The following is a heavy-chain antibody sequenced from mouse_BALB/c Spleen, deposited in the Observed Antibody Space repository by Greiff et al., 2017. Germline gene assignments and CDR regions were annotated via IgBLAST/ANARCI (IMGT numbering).Heavy chain of an antibody. Sequence: EVQGVESGGGLVQPGGSLKLSCAASGFTFSSYTMSWVRQTPEKRLEWVAYISNGGGSTYYPDTVKGRFTISRDNAKNTLYLQMSSLKSEDTAMYYCARHGYYLGHYYAMDYWGQGTSVTVSS. CDR3: ARHGYYLGHYYAMDY. D-gene: IGHD2-3*01. J-gene: IGHJ4*01. V-gene: IGHV5-12-2*01. CDR2: ISNGGGST. CDR1: GFTFSSYT.